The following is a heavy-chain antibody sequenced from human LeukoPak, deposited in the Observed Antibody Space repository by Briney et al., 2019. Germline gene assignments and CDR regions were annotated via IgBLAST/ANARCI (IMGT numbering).Heavy chain of an antibody. J-gene: IGHJ4*02. D-gene: IGHD5-24*01. CDR2: IYSGGTT. Sequence: PGGSLRLSCAASGFTFSSYSMNWVRQAPGRGLGWVSIIYSGGTTYHADSVKGRFTISRDNSKNTVYLQMNSLRAEDTALYYCARGEMATVVDYWGQGTLVTVSS. CDR1: GFTFSSYS. CDR3: ARGEMATVVDY. V-gene: IGHV3-53*01.